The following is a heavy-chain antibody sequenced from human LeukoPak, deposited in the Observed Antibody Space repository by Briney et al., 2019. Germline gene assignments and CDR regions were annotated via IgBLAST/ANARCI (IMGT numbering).Heavy chain of an antibody. CDR2: ISSNGGTT. J-gene: IGHJ4*02. CDR3: ARRYYHSSGSYFDY. CDR1: GFTFSHYA. D-gene: IGHD3-10*01. V-gene: IGHV3-64*01. Sequence: GGSLRLSCEASGFTFSHYAMHWVRQAPGKGLEYVSGISSNGGTTYSANSVKGRFTISRDNSKNTLYLQMGSLRAEDMAVYYCARRYYHSSGSYFDYWGQGTLVTVSS.